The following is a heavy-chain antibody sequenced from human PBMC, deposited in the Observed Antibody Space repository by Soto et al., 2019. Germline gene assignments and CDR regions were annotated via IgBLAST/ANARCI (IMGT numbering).Heavy chain of an antibody. Sequence: SETLSLTXAVYGGSFSGYYWSWIRQPPGKGLEWIGEINHSGSTNYNPSLKSRVTISVDTSKNQFSLKLSSVTAADTAVYYCARTSYGLRPYYYYYYGMDVWGQGTTVTVSS. CDR2: INHSGST. J-gene: IGHJ6*02. V-gene: IGHV4-34*01. CDR3: ARTSYGLRPYYYYYYGMDV. CDR1: GGSFSGYY. D-gene: IGHD5-12*01.